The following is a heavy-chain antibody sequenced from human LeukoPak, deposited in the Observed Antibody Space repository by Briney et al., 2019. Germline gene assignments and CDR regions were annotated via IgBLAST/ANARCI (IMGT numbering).Heavy chain of an antibody. CDR3: ARVRPIYCSGGSCYSDY. CDR1: GYTFTSYY. CDR2: INPSGGNT. V-gene: IGHV1-46*01. D-gene: IGHD2-15*01. Sequence: ASVKVSCKASGYTFTSYYMHWVRQAPGQGLERMGIINPSGGNTSYAQKFQGRVTMTRGTSTSTVYMELSSLRSEDTAVYYCARVRPIYCSGGSCYSDYWGQGTLVTVSS. J-gene: IGHJ4*02.